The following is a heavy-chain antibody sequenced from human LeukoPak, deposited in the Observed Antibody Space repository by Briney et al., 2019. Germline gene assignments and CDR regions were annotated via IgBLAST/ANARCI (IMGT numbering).Heavy chain of an antibody. CDR1: GGSISSYD. D-gene: IGHD3-10*02. J-gene: IGHJ5*02. CDR2: VHYSGST. V-gene: IGHV4-59*12. CDR3: ARLVVGVRGVIITRRGTKRFDP. Sequence: PSETLSLTCTVSGGSISSYDWSWVRQPPGKGLEWIGYVHYSGSTKYNPSLMSRLTISVDTSKNQFSLKLSSVTAADTAVDYCARLVVGVRGVIITRRGTKRFDPWGQGTLVTVSS.